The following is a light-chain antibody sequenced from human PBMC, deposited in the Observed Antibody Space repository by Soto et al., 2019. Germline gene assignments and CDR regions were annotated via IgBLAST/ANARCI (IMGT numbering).Light chain of an antibody. V-gene: IGKV3-20*01. CDR1: QSLSSY. Sequence: EIVMTQPPATLSVSPGERATLSCRASQSLSSYLAWYQQKPGQAPRLLIYDASNRATGIPARFSGSGSGTDFTLTISRLEPEDFAVYYCQQYGSSGTFGQGTKV. J-gene: IGKJ1*01. CDR2: DAS. CDR3: QQYGSSGT.